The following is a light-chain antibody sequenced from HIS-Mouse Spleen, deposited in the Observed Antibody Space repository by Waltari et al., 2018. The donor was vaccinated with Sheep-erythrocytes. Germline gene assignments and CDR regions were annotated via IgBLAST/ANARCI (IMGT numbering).Light chain of an antibody. CDR3: QAWDSSTEV. J-gene: IGLJ2*01. CDR1: KLGDKY. CDR2: QDS. V-gene: IGLV3-1*01. Sequence: SYELTQPPSVSVSPGQTASITCSGAKLGDKYACWYQQKPGQSPVLVIYQDSKRPSGITERFSGSNSGNTATLTISGTQAMDEADYYCQAWDSSTEVFGGGTKLTVL.